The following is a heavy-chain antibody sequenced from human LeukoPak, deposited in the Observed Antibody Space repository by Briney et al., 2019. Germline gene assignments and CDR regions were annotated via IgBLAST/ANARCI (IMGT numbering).Heavy chain of an antibody. CDR1: GYSISSGYY. CDR3: ARGGVFKAAATFDY. D-gene: IGHD2-15*01. V-gene: IGHV4-38-2*02. CDR2: IYHSGST. J-gene: IGHJ4*02. Sequence: SETLSLTCTVSGYSISSGYYWGWIRPPPGKGLEWIGSIYHSGSTYYNPSLKSRVTISVDTSKNQFSLKVTSATAADTTVYYCARGGVFKAAATFDYWGQGVLVTVTS.